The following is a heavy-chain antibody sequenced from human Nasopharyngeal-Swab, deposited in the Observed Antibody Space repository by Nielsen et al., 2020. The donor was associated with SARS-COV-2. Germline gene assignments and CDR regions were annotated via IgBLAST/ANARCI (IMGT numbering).Heavy chain of an antibody. CDR2: IWYDGSNK. CDR3: ARDGAPGDSGSYYGMDV. D-gene: IGHD1-26*01. V-gene: IGHV3-33*01. Sequence: GESLKISCAASGFTFSSYGMHWVRQAPGKGLEWVAVIWYDGSNKYYADSVKGRFTISRDNSKNTLCLQMNSLRAEDTAVYYCARDGAPGDSGSYYGMDVWGQGTTVTVSS. J-gene: IGHJ6*02. CDR1: GFTFSSYG.